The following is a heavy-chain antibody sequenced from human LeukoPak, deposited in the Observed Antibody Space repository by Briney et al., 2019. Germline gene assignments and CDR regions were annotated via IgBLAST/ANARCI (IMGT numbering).Heavy chain of an antibody. CDR3: ARDEVSGGWYNH. Sequence: ASVKVSCKASGYTFTSRGISWVRQAPGQVLEWMGWINCDSGNTNYAQKFQGRLTMTTDTSTSTAYMELRSLRSDDTAVYYCARDEVSGGWYNHWGQGTLVTVSS. CDR1: GYTFTSRG. J-gene: IGHJ4*02. V-gene: IGHV1-18*04. D-gene: IGHD6-19*01. CDR2: INCDSGNT.